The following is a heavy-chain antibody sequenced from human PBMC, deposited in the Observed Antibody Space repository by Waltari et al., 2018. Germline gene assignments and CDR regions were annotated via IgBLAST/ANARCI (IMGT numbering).Heavy chain of an antibody. CDR2: IHTRWGP. D-gene: IGHD7-27*01. Sequence: QVQLQESGPGLVKPSETLSLTCTASGGSTTSDHLNWIRQPAGNGLEWIGRIHTRWGPTLNPSLKSRVTMSLDTSKGQFSLKLSSVTAADTAVYYCASTLGIGTSADFDLWGRGTLVTVSS. CDR3: ASTLGIGTSADFDL. J-gene: IGHJ2*01. CDR1: GGSTTSDH. V-gene: IGHV4-4*07.